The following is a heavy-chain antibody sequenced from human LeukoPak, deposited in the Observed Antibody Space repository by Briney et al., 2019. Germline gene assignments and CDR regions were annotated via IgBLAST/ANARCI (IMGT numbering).Heavy chain of an antibody. J-gene: IGHJ2*01. V-gene: IGHV3-20*04. CDR3: AGSDDYGGENFDL. D-gene: IGHD4-23*01. Sequence: GGSLRLSCAASGFTFDDYCMSLVRQAFVNGLVSVSGIDWNGGSTGYAASVKGRFTISRDNSKNTLYLQMNSLRAEDTAVYYCAGSDDYGGENFDLWGRGTLVTVSS. CDR1: GFTFDDYC. CDR2: IDWNGGST.